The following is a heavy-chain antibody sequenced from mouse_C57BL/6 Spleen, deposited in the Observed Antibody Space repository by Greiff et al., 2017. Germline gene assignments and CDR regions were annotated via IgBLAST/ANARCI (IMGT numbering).Heavy chain of an antibody. V-gene: IGHV1-26*01. CDR1: GYTFTDYY. J-gene: IGHJ2*01. CDR2: INPNNGGT. Sequence: VQLQQSGPELVKPGASVKISCKASGYTFTDYYMNWVKQSHGKSLEWIGDINPNNGGTSYNQKFKGKATLTVDKSSSTAYMELRSLTSEDSAVYYCARNYDCGSSPGYFDYWGQGTTLTVSS. D-gene: IGHD1-1*01. CDR3: ARNYDCGSSPGYFDY.